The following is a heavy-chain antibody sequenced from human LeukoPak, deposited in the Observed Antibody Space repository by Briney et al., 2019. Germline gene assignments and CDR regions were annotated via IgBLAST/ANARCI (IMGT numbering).Heavy chain of an antibody. CDR1: GFTFKNAW. D-gene: IGHD3-16*01. Sequence: GGSLRLSCAASGFTFKNAWMTWVRQAPGKGLEWVANIKEDGSEKNYVGSVKGRFTISRDNAKNSLYLQLSSLRAEDTAVYYCVRESSVWVGPGIGRPLDVWGKGTAVTVSS. CDR3: VRESSVWVGPGIGRPLDV. CDR2: IKEDGSEK. J-gene: IGHJ6*04. V-gene: IGHV3-7*01.